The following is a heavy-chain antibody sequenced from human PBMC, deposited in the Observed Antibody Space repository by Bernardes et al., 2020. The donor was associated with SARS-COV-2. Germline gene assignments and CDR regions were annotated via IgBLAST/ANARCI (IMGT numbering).Heavy chain of an antibody. CDR3: AKEISIQLCSPQGY. CDR1: GFTFSSYA. D-gene: IGHD5-18*01. V-gene: IGHV3-23*01. Sequence: GTLTLSCAASGFTFSSYAMSWVRQAPGKGLEWVSAISGSGGSTYYADSVKGRFTISRDNSKNTLYLQMNSLRAEDTAVYYCAKEISIQLCSPQGYWGQGTLITVSS. CDR2: ISGSGGST. J-gene: IGHJ4*02.